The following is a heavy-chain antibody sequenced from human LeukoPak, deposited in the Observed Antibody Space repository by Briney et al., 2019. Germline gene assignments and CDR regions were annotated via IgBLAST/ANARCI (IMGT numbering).Heavy chain of an antibody. V-gene: IGHV4-38-2*02. Sequence: SETLSLTCTVSGYSISSGYYWGWIRQPPGKGLEWIGSIYHSGSTYYNPSLKSRVTISVDTSKNQFSLKLSSVTAADTAVYYCARTVRRITMVRGVPNWFDPWGQGTLVTVSS. CDR1: GYSISSGYY. CDR2: IYHSGST. CDR3: ARTVRRITMVRGVPNWFDP. J-gene: IGHJ5*02. D-gene: IGHD3-10*01.